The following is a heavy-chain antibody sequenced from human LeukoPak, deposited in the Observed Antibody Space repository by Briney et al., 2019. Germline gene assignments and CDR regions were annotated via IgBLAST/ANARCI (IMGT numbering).Heavy chain of an antibody. CDR2: INHSGST. V-gene: IGHV4-34*01. J-gene: IGHJ4*02. D-gene: IGHD3-3*01. CDR1: GGSFSGYY. Sequence: SETLSLTCAVYGGSFSGYYWSWIRQPPGKGLEWIGEINHSGSTNYNPSLKSRVTISVDTSKNQFSLQLSSVTVADTAVYYCARGPVASFGVINYYFDYWGQGTLVTVSS. CDR3: ARGPVASFGVINYYFDY.